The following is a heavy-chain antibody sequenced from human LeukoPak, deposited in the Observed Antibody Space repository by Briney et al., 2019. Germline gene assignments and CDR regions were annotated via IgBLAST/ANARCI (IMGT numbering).Heavy chain of an antibody. Sequence: PSQTLSLTCTVSGGSISSGGYSWSWIRQHPGKGLEWIGYIYYSGSTYYNPSLKSRVTISVDTSKNQFSLKLSSVTAADTAVYYCARDFSRDSSGSIGPDAFDIWGQGTMVTVSS. V-gene: IGHV4-31*03. D-gene: IGHD3-22*01. J-gene: IGHJ3*02. CDR1: GGSISSGGYS. CDR3: ARDFSRDSSGSIGPDAFDI. CDR2: IYYSGST.